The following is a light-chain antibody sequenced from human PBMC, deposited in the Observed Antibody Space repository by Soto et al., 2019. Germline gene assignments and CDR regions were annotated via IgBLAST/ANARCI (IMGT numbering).Light chain of an antibody. V-gene: IGLV2-23*02. Sequence: QSALTQPASVSGSPGQSITISCTGTSSDVGSSNLVSWYQQHPGKAPKLMMYEVSKRPSGDSNRFSGSKSGYTAALTISGLQAEDEDAYYCCCFAPGPSDVFGSGTTVNVL. CDR2: EVS. CDR1: SSDVGSSNL. J-gene: IGLJ1*01. CDR3: CCFAPGPSDV.